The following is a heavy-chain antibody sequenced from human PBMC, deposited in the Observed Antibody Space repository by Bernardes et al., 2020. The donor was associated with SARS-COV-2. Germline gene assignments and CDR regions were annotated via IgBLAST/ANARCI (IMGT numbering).Heavy chain of an antibody. CDR1: GFSLRYYG. J-gene: IGHJ4*02. Sequence: GGALRISCAASGFSLRYYGMHWVRQAPGKGLEWATIISEDGNKKRYADSVQGRFTISKDKSKKTVYLQMNNLRNEDTAVYYCAKAIATRGYYIDNWGQGTLVSVSS. CDR2: ISEDGNKK. V-gene: IGHV3-30*18. D-gene: IGHD2-21*01. CDR3: AKAIATRGYYIDN.